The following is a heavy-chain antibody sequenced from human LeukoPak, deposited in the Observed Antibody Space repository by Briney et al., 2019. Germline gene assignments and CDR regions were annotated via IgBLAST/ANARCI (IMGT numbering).Heavy chain of an antibody. V-gene: IGHV3-66*01. D-gene: IGHD4-17*01. J-gene: IGHJ4*02. CDR1: GVTVSNNY. CDR2: IYSGGST. CDR3: ARNVPVTTLGY. Sequence: PGGSLRLSCAASGVTVSNNYMSWVRQAPGKALEWVSVIYSGGSTYYADSVKGRFTISRDKSKNTVYLQMNSLGAEDTAVYYCARNVPVTTLGYWGQGTLVTVSS.